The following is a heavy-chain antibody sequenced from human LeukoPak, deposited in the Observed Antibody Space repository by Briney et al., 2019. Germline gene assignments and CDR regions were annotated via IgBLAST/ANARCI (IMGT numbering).Heavy chain of an antibody. CDR1: GYTFTGYY. CDR2: INPNSGGT. V-gene: IGHV1-2*02. CDR3: ASNYGDPESYGMDV. D-gene: IGHD4-17*01. Sequence: ASVKVSCKASGYTFTGYYMHWVRQAPGQGLEWMGWINPNSGGTNYAQKFRGRVTMTRDTSISTAYMELSRLRSDDTAVYYCASNYGDPESYGMDVWGQGTTVTVSS. J-gene: IGHJ6*02.